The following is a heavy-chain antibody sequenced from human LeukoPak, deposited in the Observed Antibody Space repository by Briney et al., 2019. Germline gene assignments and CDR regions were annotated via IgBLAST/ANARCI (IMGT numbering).Heavy chain of an antibody. D-gene: IGHD5-18*01. J-gene: IGHJ4*02. Sequence: QPGRSLRLSCAASGFTFSSYAMHWVRQAPGKGLEWVAVISYDGSNKYYADSVKGRFTISRDNSKNTLYLQMNSLRAEDTAVYYCARDSNSYGFIYYWGQGTLVTVSS. CDR1: GFTFSSYA. CDR3: ARDSNSYGFIYY. CDR2: ISYDGSNK. V-gene: IGHV3-30*04.